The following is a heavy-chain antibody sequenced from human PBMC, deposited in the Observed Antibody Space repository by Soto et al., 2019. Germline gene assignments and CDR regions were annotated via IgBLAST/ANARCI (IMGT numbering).Heavy chain of an antibody. CDR1: GGSLSNDKYY. D-gene: IGHD2-2*01. Sequence: QVQLQESGPGLVKPSGTLSFTCTVSGGSVSGGSLSNDKYYWTWIRQSPGRGLEWIGYIDYSGRINNNPSVQSRVSMSVDTSRNQFSLKLTSVTAADTAVYFCARDHWGYCSSTRCYGIDPWGQGTLVTVAS. CDR2: IDYSGRI. V-gene: IGHV4-61*01. J-gene: IGHJ5*02. CDR3: ARDHWGYCSSTRCYGIDP.